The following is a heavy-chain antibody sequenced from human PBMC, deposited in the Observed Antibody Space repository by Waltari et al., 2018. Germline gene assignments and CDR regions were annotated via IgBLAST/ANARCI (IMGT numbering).Heavy chain of an antibody. J-gene: IGHJ6*02. V-gene: IGHV1-69*04. Sequence: QVQLVQSGAEVKKPGSSVNVSCKASGGTFSSYAISWVRQAAGQGLEWMGRIIAILGIANDAQKFQGRVTITADKSTSTAYMELSSLRSEDTAVYYCASALAYGYYGMDVWGQGTTVTVSS. CDR3: ASALAYGYYGMDV. CDR2: IIAILGIA. CDR1: GGTFSSYA. D-gene: IGHD3-10*01.